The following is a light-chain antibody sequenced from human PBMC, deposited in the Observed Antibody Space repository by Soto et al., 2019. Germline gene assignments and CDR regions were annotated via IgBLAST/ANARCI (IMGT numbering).Light chain of an antibody. Sequence: DIQMTQSPSSLSASVGDRVAITCRSSQSISDYLNWYQQKPGKALKLVIYGASNLQSGVPPRFSGSGSGSEFTLTISGLQPDDFAISFCQQSYSLPLTFGPGTKVDV. CDR1: QSISDY. V-gene: IGKV1-39*01. CDR3: QQSYSLPLT. CDR2: GAS. J-gene: IGKJ3*01.